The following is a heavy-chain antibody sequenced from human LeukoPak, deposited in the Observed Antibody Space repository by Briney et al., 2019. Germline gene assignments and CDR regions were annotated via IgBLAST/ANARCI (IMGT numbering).Heavy chain of an antibody. CDR3: ARAVYGDVFDY. Sequence: SETLSLTCAVYGGSFSGYYWSWIRQPPGKGLEWIGEINHSGSTNYNPSLKSRVTISVDTSKNQFSLKLSSVTAADTAVYYCARAVYGDVFDYWGQGTLVTVSS. CDR2: INHSGST. CDR1: GGSFSGYY. J-gene: IGHJ4*02. D-gene: IGHD4-17*01. V-gene: IGHV4-34*01.